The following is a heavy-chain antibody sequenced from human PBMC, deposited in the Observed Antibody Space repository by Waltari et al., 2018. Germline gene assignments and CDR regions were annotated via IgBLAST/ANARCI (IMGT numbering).Heavy chain of an antibody. CDR2: IFGGSATT. Sequence: QMQLQESGPGLVKPSETLSLTCAVSGYSLSRGYGWGWIRQAPGKGLEWIGQIFGGSATTYYNPSLESRVTISKDTSKNQFSLRLTSVTAADTAMYFCVRDGSSWSGIDYWGQGVLVPVSS. D-gene: IGHD6-13*01. CDR3: VRDGSSWSGIDY. J-gene: IGHJ4*02. CDR1: GYSLSRGYG. V-gene: IGHV4-28*03.